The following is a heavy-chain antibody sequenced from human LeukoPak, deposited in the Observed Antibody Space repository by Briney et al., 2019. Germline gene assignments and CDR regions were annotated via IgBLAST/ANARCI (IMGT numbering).Heavy chain of an antibody. Sequence: PGGSLRLSCAASGFTFSSYSMNWVRQAPGKGLEWVSSISSSSSYIYYADSVKGRFTISRDNAKNSLYLQMNSLRAEDTAVYYCARGPPYYDILTGYSPDYFDYWGQGTLVTVSS. D-gene: IGHD3-9*01. CDR3: ARGPPYYDILTGYSPDYFDY. CDR2: ISSSSSYI. CDR1: GFTFSSYS. V-gene: IGHV3-21*04. J-gene: IGHJ4*02.